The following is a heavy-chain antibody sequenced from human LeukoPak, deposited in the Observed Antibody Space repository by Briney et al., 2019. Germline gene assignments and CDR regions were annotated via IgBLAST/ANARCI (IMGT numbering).Heavy chain of an antibody. J-gene: IGHJ5*02. CDR3: ARVWSSGYYYTSHWFDP. CDR2: IYYSGST. V-gene: IGHV4-31*03. CDR1: GGSISSGGYY. Sequence: PSETLSLTCTVSGGSISSGGYYWSWVRQHPGKGLEWIGYIYYSGSTYYNPSLKRRVTISVDTSKNQSSLKLSSVTAADTAVYYCARVWSSGYYYTSHWFDPWGQGTLVTVSS. D-gene: IGHD3-22*01.